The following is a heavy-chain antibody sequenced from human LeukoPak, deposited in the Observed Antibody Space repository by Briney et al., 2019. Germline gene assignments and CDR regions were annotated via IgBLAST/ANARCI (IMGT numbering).Heavy chain of an antibody. CDR3: AKGAAAGLNLFDY. J-gene: IGHJ4*02. D-gene: IGHD6-13*01. Sequence: GGSLRLSCAASGVTFSSYWMSWVRQAPGKGLEWVANIKQDGSEKYYVDSVKGRFTISRDNAKNSLYLQMNRLRAEDTAVYYCAKGAAAGLNLFDYWGQGTLVTVSS. CDR1: GVTFSSYW. CDR2: IKQDGSEK. V-gene: IGHV3-7*03.